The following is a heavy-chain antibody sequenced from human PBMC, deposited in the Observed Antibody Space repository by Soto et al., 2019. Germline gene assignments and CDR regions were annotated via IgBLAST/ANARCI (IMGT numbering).Heavy chain of an antibody. CDR1: GFTFSNAW. J-gene: IGHJ4*02. V-gene: IGHV3-15*07. Sequence: GGSLRLSCAASGFTFSNAWMNWVRQAPGKGLEWVGRIKSKTDGGTTDYAAPVKGRFTISRDDSKNTLYLQMNSLKTEDTAVYYCTTDSQYSGYDSFDYWGQGTLVTVSS. D-gene: IGHD5-12*01. CDR3: TTDSQYSGYDSFDY. CDR2: IKSKTDGGTT.